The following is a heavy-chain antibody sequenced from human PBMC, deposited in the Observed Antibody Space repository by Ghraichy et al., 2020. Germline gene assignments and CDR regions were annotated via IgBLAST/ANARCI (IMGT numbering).Heavy chain of an antibody. CDR2: ISYDGSNK. V-gene: IGHV3-30*18. CDR3: AKSYAPISHYFDY. D-gene: IGHD2-2*01. Sequence: GGALRLSCAASGFTFSSYGMHWVRQAPGKGLEWVAVISYDGSNKYYADSVKGRFTISRDNSKNTLYLQMNSLRAEDTAVYYCAKSYAPISHYFDYWGQGTLVTVSS. J-gene: IGHJ4*02. CDR1: GFTFSSYG.